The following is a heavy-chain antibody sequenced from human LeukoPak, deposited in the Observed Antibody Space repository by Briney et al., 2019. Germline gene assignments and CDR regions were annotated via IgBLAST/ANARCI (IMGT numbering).Heavy chain of an antibody. V-gene: IGHV3-66*01. Sequence: GGSLRLSCAASGFTVSTNYMSWVRQAPGKGLEWVSVIYSGGSTYYADSVKGRFTFSRDNSKNTLYLQMNSLRAEDTAVYYCARGRSGSYYYFDYWGQGTLVTVSS. CDR3: ARGRSGSYYYFDY. CDR2: IYSGGST. D-gene: IGHD1-26*01. CDR1: GFTVSTNY. J-gene: IGHJ4*02.